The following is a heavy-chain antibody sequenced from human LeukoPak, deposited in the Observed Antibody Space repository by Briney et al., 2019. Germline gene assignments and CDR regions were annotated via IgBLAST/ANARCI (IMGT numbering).Heavy chain of an antibody. Sequence: SETLSLTCTVSGGSISSYYWSWIRQPPGKGLEWIGYIYYSGSTNYNPSLKSRVTISVDTSKNQFSLKLSSVTAADTAVYYCAGVVSRGYSGYVNGGGQVFDIWAKGTMVTVSS. CDR2: IYYSGST. J-gene: IGHJ3*02. D-gene: IGHD5-12*01. V-gene: IGHV4-59*12. CDR3: AGVVSRGYSGYVNGGGQVFDI. CDR1: GGSISSYY.